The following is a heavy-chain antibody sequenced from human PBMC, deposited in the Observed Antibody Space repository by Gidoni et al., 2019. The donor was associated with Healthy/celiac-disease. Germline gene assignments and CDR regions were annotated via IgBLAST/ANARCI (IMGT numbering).Heavy chain of an antibody. CDR3: ARGSTGFRTPPFYDLWSGSYYYYGMDV. D-gene: IGHD3-3*01. CDR1: GGSISSGDYY. V-gene: IGHV4-30-4*01. CDR2: IYYSGST. Sequence: QVQLQESGPGLVKPSQTLSLTCTVSGGSISSGDYYWSWIRQPPGKGLEWIGYIYYSGSTYYNPSLKSRVTISVDTSKNQFSLKLSSVTAADTAVYYCARGSTGFRTPPFYDLWSGSYYYYGMDVWGQGTTVTVSS. J-gene: IGHJ6*02.